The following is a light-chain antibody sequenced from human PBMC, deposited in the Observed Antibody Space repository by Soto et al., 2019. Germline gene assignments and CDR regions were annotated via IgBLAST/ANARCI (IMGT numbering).Light chain of an antibody. J-gene: IGLJ3*02. Sequence: SYELTQPPSVSVAPGKTARITCGGNNIGSKSVHWYRQKPGQAPVLVIYYDSDRPSGIPERFSGSNSGNTATLTISRVEAGDEADYYCQVWDSSSDHNWVFGGGTKLTVL. CDR3: QVWDSSSDHNWV. CDR1: NIGSKS. CDR2: YDS. V-gene: IGLV3-21*04.